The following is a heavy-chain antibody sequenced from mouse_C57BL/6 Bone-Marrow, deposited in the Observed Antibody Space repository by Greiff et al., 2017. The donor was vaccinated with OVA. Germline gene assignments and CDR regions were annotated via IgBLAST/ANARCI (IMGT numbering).Heavy chain of an antibody. D-gene: IGHD2-3*01. V-gene: IGHV5-17*01. CDR2: ISSGSSTI. CDR3: ARYSYDGYLAWFAY. CDR1: GFTFSDYG. J-gene: IGHJ3*01. Sequence: EVQLVESGGGLVKPGGSLKLSCAASGFTFSDYGMHWVRQAPEKGLEWVAYISSGSSTIYYADTVKGRFTISRDNAKNTLFLQMTSLRSEDTAMYYCARYSYDGYLAWFAYWGQGTLVTVSA.